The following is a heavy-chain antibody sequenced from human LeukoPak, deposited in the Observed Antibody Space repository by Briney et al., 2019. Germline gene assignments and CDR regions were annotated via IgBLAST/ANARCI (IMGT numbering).Heavy chain of an antibody. D-gene: IGHD3-10*01. CDR3: ARDRFMVRGVLVGTFDL. CDR2: IGYDGSNK. CDR1: GFTFSDYA. J-gene: IGHJ3*01. V-gene: IGHV3-33*01. Sequence: PGGSLRLSCAASGFTFSDYAMHWVRQAPGMGLEWVAVIGYDGSNKYDADSVKGRFTISRDNSKNMMYLQMNSLRAEDTAVYYCARDRFMVRGVLVGTFDLWGQGTMVTVSS.